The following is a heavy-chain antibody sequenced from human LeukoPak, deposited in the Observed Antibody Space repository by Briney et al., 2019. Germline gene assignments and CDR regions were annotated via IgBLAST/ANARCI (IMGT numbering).Heavy chain of an antibody. V-gene: IGHV3-11*04. CDR1: GFTFSDRY. CDR3: VTESGWLFDY. CDR2: ISPSADNI. J-gene: IGHJ4*02. Sequence: GGSLRLSCVAAGFTFSDRYMSWIRQAPGKGMEWVAYISPSADNIHYADSVKCRFTISRDNARNSLFLQMNGLKAEDTAVYYCVTESGWLFDYWGQGTLVTVSS. D-gene: IGHD5-12*01.